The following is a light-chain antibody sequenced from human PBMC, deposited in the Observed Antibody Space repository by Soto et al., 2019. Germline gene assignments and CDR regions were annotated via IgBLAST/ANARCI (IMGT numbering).Light chain of an antibody. J-gene: IGKJ1*01. CDR1: QSVTNTY. CDR3: QQYASSART. CDR2: GAS. Sequence: EIVLTQSPATLSLYPGERASLSCRASQSVTNTYLAWYQQKPGQAPRLLFYGASVRATGIPDRFSGSGSGTDFTLTISRLEPEDCAVYYCQQYASSARTFGPGTKV. V-gene: IGKV3-20*01.